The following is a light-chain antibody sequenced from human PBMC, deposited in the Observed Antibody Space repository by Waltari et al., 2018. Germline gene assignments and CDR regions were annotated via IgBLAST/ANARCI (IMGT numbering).Light chain of an antibody. CDR1: EIVSITY. Sequence: EIVLTQSPATLSVSPGERATLSCRASEIVSITYIAWYQQRPGQAPRLLIYGSSDRATGIPDRFSGSESGTDFTLTIDTVVPEDSAVYYCQNFDGSLFTFGQGTKLDIK. J-gene: IGKJ2*01. V-gene: IGKV3-20*01. CDR3: QNFDGSLFT. CDR2: GSS.